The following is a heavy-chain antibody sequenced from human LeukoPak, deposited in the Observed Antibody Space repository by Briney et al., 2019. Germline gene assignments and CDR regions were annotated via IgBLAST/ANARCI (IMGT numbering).Heavy chain of an antibody. CDR3: ARTLWFGEAHYGMDV. CDR1: GGSISSHY. Sequence: SETLSLTCTVSGGSISSHYWSWIRQPPGKGLEWIGYIYYSGSTNYNPSLKSRVTISVDTSKNQFSLKLSSVTAADTAVYYCARTLWFGEAHYGMDVWGQGTTVTVSS. J-gene: IGHJ6*02. D-gene: IGHD3-10*01. V-gene: IGHV4-59*11. CDR2: IYYSGST.